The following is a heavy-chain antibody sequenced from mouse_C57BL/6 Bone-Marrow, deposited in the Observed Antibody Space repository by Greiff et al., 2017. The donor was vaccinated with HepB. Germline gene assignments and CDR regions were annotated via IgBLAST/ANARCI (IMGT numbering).Heavy chain of an antibody. CDR2: FHPYNDDT. CDR3: AKYYGSSDEDAMDY. D-gene: IGHD1-1*01. Sequence: QVQLKESGAELVKPGASVKMSCKASGYTFTTYPIEWVKQNHGKSLEWIGNFHPYNDDTKYNEKFKGKATLTVEKSSSTVYLELSRLTSDDSAVDYCAKYYGSSDEDAMDYWGQGTSVTVSS. J-gene: IGHJ4*01. CDR1: GYTFTTYP. V-gene: IGHV1-47*01.